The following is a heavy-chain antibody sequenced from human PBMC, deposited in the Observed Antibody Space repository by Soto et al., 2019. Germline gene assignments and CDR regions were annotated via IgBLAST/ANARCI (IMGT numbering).Heavy chain of an antibody. CDR2: IYYSGNT. V-gene: IGHV4-30-4*08. Sequence: LSLTCTVSGVSVSGGSYYWNWIRQPPGKGLEWIGYIYYSGNTYYNPSLKSRVMISVDTSKNQFSLNLSSVTAADTAVYYCASGYYDILTGRDTKYYFDYWGQGALVTVSS. D-gene: IGHD3-9*01. CDR1: GVSVSGGSYY. J-gene: IGHJ4*02. CDR3: ASGYYDILTGRDTKYYFDY.